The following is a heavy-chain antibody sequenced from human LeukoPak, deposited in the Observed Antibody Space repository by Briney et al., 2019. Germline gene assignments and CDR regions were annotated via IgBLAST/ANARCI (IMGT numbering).Heavy chain of an antibody. V-gene: IGHV4-59*01. CDR3: ARVGYSSSFDP. Sequence: SETLSLTCSVSGGSISSYYWSWIRQPPGKGLEWIGYIYYSGNTNYNPSLKSRVTISIDTSKNQFSLKVSSVTAADTAVYYCARVGYSSSFDPWGQGTLVTVSS. CDR2: IYYSGNT. D-gene: IGHD6-6*01. CDR1: GGSISSYY. J-gene: IGHJ5*02.